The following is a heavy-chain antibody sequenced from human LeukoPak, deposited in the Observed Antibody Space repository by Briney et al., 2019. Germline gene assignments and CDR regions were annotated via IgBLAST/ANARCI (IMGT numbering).Heavy chain of an antibody. J-gene: IGHJ4*02. V-gene: IGHV3-30-3*01. D-gene: IGHD4-17*01. CDR3: ARDGFKAAPTVTTLILHFDY. CDR2: ISYDGSNK. Sequence: GGSLRLSCAASGFTFSSYAMHWVRQAPGKGLEWVAVISYDGSNKYYADSVKGRFTISRDNSKNTLYLQMNSLRAEDTAVYYCARDGFKAAPTVTTLILHFDYWGQGTLVTVSS. CDR1: GFTFSSYA.